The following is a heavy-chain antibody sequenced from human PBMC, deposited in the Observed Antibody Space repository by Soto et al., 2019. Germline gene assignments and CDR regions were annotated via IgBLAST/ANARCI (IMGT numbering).Heavy chain of an antibody. CDR3: ARDLLFDY. Sequence: SXTLSLTCTVSGGSISSSSYYWGWIRQPPGKGPQWIGSIYYSGSTSYNPSLKSRVTIPVDTSKNQFSLKLSSLTAADTAVYYCARDLLFDYWGQGTLVTVSS. J-gene: IGHJ4*02. CDR2: IYYSGST. CDR1: GGSISSSSYY. V-gene: IGHV4-39*02.